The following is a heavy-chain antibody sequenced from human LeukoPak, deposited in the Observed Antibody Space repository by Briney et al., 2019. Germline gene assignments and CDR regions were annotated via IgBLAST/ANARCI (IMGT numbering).Heavy chain of an antibody. V-gene: IGHV1-2*02. Sequence: ASVKVSCKASGYTFTGYYMHWVRQAPGQGLEWMGWINPNSGGTNYAQKFQGRVTMTRDTSISTAYMELSRLRSDDTAVYYCARDKEYGSGSYSYYYYYMDVWGKGTTVTISS. CDR1: GYTFTGYY. CDR2: INPNSGGT. D-gene: IGHD1-26*01. J-gene: IGHJ6*03. CDR3: ARDKEYGSGSYSYYYYYMDV.